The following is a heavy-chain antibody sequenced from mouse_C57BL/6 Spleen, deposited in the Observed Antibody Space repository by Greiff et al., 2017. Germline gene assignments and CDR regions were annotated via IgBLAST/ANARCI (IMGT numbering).Heavy chain of an antibody. V-gene: IGHV1-55*01. Sequence: QVQLQQPGAELVKPGASVKMSCKASGYTFTSYWITWVKQRPGQGLEWIGDIYPGSGSTNYNEKFKSKATLTVDTSSSTAYMQLSSLTSEDSAVYYCARGGITTGGDYFDYWGQGTTLTVSS. CDR2: IYPGSGST. J-gene: IGHJ2*01. CDR3: ARGGITTGGDYFDY. D-gene: IGHD1-1*01. CDR1: GYTFTSYW.